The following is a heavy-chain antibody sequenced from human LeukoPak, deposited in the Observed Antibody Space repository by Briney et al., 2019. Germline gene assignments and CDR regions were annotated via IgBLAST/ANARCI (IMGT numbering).Heavy chain of an antibody. CDR3: ARGRSGWYVG. D-gene: IGHD6-19*01. V-gene: IGHV4-34*01. CDR2: INHSGST. J-gene: IGHJ4*02. CDR1: GGSFSGYY. Sequence: SETLSLTCAVYGGSFSGYYWSWIRQPPGKGLEWIGEINHSGSTNYNPSLKSRVTMSVDTSKNQFSLKLSSVTAADTAVYYCARGRSGWYVGWGQGTLVTVSS.